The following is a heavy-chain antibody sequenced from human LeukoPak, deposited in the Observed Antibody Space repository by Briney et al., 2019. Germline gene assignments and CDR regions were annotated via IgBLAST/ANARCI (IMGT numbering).Heavy chain of an antibody. CDR2: IYYSGST. J-gene: IGHJ4*02. Sequence: SETLSLTCTVSGGSISSSSYYWGWIRQPPGKGLEWIGSIYYSGSTYYNPSLKSRVTISVDTSKNQFSLKLSSVTAADTAVYYCASRLSGIDYWAREPWSPSSQ. CDR1: GGSISSSSYY. D-gene: IGHD1-26*01. V-gene: IGHV4-39*01. CDR3: ASRLSGIDY.